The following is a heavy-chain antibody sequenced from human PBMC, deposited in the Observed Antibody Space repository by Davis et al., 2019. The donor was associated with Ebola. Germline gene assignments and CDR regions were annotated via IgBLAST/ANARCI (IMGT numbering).Heavy chain of an antibody. Sequence: GESLKTPCKGPGYSLPSYWIGRARQMPGKGLEWMGIIYPGDSDTRYSLSFQGQVTITADKSISTAYLQWSSLRASDTAMYYCARHLKYSSSKPPSYYYYGMDVWGQGTTVTVSS. D-gene: IGHD6-6*01. CDR3: ARHLKYSSSKPPSYYYYGMDV. CDR1: GYSLPSYW. V-gene: IGHV5-51*01. CDR2: IYPGDSDT. J-gene: IGHJ6*02.